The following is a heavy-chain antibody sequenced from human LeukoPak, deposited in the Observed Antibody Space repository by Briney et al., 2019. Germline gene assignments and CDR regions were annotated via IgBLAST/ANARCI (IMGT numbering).Heavy chain of an antibody. V-gene: IGHV3-23*01. CDR2: ISGSGGGT. D-gene: IGHD1-1*01. CDR3: AKEVGGHTTFDY. CDR1: GFTFTAYA. Sequence: GGSLRLSCAASGFTFTAYAMSWVRQAPGQGLEWVSAISGSGGGTYYADSVKGRFTISRDNSKNTVYLQMNSLRGEDTAVYYCAKEVGGHTTFDYWGQGTLVTVSS. J-gene: IGHJ4*02.